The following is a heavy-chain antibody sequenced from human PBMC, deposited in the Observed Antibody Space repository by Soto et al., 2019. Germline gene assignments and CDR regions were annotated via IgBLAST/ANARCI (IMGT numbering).Heavy chain of an antibody. CDR3: ARIGGQFDY. V-gene: IGHV5-51*01. CDR1: GYSFTSYW. CDR2: IYPGDSDT. Sequence: PGESLKISCKGSGYSFTSYWIGWVRQMPGKGLEWMGIIYPGDSDTRYSPSFQGQVTISADKSISTVYMELNSLTSEDTAVYYCARIGGQFDYWGQGTLVTVSS. J-gene: IGHJ4*02. D-gene: IGHD3-16*01.